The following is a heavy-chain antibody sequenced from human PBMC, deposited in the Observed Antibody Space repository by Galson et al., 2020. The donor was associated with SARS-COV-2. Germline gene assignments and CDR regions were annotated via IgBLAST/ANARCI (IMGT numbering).Heavy chain of an antibody. J-gene: IGHJ5*02. CDR1: GYTFTNYW. V-gene: IGHV5-51*01. CDR3: AKGIRPTAKFSYDR. D-gene: IGHD1-1*01. CDR2: IYPDDSDT. Sequence: GESLKISCKGSGYTFTNYWIGWVRQIPGKGLELVGFIYPDDSDTTYSPSFQGQVTISVDKSITTAYLEWNSLKASDSAIYYCAKGIRPTAKFSYDRWGQGTLVPVSS.